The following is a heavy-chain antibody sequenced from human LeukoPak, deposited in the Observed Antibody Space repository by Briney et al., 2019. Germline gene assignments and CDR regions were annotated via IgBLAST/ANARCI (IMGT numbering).Heavy chain of an antibody. CDR2: ISYDGSNK. CDR1: GFTFSSYS. CDR3: ARAGSHWHYVY. Sequence: PGGSLRLSCAASGFTFSSYSMHWVRQAPGKGLEWVAVISYDGSNKYNADSVKGRFTISRDNSKNTLYLQMNSLRREDTAEYYCARAGSHWHYVYWGQGTVVTVSS. D-gene: IGHD3-10*01. J-gene: IGHJ4*02. V-gene: IGHV3-30-3*01.